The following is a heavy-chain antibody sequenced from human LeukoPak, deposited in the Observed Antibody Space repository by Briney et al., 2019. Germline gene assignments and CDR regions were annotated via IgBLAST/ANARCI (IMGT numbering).Heavy chain of an antibody. J-gene: IGHJ6*02. Sequence: GGSLRLSCAASGFTFDDYAMHWVRQAPGKGLEWVSLISWDGGSTYYADSVKGRFTISRDNSKNSLYLQMNSLRAEDTALYYCAKGGSGSYYYGMDVWGQGTTVTVSS. CDR3: AKGGSGSYYYGMDV. CDR1: GFTFDDYA. V-gene: IGHV3-43D*03. D-gene: IGHD3-10*01. CDR2: ISWDGGST.